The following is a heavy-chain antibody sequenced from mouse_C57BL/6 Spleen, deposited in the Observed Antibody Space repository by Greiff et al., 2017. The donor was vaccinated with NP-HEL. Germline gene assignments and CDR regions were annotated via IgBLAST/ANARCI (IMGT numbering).Heavy chain of an antibody. D-gene: IGHD1-1*01. J-gene: IGHJ3*01. CDR1: GFTFSSYA. CDR3: ARDGSRGFAY. Sequence: EVQVVESGGGLVKPGGSLKLSCAASGFTFSSYAMSWVRQTPDKRLEWVATISDGGSYTYYPDNVKGRFTISRDNAKNNLYLQMSHLKSEDTAMYYCARDGSRGFAYWGQGTLVTVSA. CDR2: ISDGGSYT. V-gene: IGHV5-4*01.